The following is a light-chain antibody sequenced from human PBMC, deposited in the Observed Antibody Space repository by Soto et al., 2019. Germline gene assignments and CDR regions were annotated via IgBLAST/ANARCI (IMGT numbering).Light chain of an antibody. CDR3: CSYTTGNRLEGV. Sequence: QSALTQPASVSGSPGQSITISCTGTSSDVGGYNYVSWYQHHPGKAPKVLIYDVTYRPSGVSNRFSGSKSGNTASLTISGVQVVDEVAYYCCSYTTGNRLEGVFGTGTKLTVL. CDR2: DVT. J-gene: IGLJ1*01. V-gene: IGLV2-14*03. CDR1: SSDVGGYNY.